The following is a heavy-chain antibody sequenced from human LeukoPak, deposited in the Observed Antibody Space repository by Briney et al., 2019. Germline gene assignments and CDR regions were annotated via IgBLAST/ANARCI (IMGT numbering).Heavy chain of an antibody. Sequence: GGSLRLSCAVPGFSVSSNFMSWVRQAPGKGLDWVSVIYGGGSIYYADSVQGRFTISRDKSKNTLYLQMNSLRGEDTAVYFCARDGYNSPLDYWGQGTLVTVSS. CDR1: GFSVSSNF. CDR3: ARDGYNSPLDY. D-gene: IGHD5-24*01. J-gene: IGHJ4*02. CDR2: IYGGGSI. V-gene: IGHV3-53*01.